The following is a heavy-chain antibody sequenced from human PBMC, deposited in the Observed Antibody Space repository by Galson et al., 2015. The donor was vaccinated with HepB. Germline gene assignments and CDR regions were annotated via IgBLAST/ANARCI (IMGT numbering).Heavy chain of an antibody. J-gene: IGHJ4*02. V-gene: IGHV3-33*01. CDR1: GFPFSSYA. Sequence: LRLSCAASGFPFSSYAMHWVRQAPGKGLEWVAVIWYDGGKRDYADSVKGRFTISRDSSRNTLFLQMNSLRAEDTAVYYCARDQSGSYIQLDYWGQGTLVTVSS. CDR3: ARDQSGSYIQLDY. CDR2: IWYDGGKR. D-gene: IGHD1-26*01.